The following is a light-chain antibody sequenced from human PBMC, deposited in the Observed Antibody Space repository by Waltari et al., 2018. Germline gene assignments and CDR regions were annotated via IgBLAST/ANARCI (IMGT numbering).Light chain of an antibody. J-gene: IGLJ3*02. V-gene: IGLV1-40*01. CDR1: SSNIGAGND. Sequence: QSVLTQPPSVSGAPGQRVTISCTGSSSNIGAGNDVHWYQQFPGRATKLLIYGNRNRPAGVPDRVSGSKAGASASLAITGLQAEDEADYYGQSYDSSGSGVFGGGTKLTVL. CDR3: QSYDSSGSGV. CDR2: GNR.